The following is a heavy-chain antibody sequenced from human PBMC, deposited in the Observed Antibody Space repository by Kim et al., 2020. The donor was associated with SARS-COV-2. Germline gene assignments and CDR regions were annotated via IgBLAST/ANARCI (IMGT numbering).Heavy chain of an antibody. CDR3: AKAKTYYFDY. V-gene: IGHV3-48*02. CDR2: SR. Sequence: SRYYADSVKGRFFISRDDAKSSLYLQMKSLRDDDTAVYYCAKAKTYYFDYWGQGILVTVSS. J-gene: IGHJ4*02.